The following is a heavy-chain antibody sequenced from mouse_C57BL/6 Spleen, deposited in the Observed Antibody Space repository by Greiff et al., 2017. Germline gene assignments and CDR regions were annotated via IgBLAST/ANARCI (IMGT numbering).Heavy chain of an antibody. CDR1: GYTFTSYW. J-gene: IGHJ4*01. V-gene: IGHV1-64*01. CDR3: ARRDYSNYGDAMDY. Sequence: VQLQQPGAELVKPGASVKLSCKASGYTFTSYWMHWVKQRPGQGLEWIGMIHPNSGSTNYNEKFKSKATLTVDKSSSTAYMQLSSLTSEDSAVYYCARRDYSNYGDAMDYWGQGTSVTVSS. D-gene: IGHD2-5*01. CDR2: IHPNSGST.